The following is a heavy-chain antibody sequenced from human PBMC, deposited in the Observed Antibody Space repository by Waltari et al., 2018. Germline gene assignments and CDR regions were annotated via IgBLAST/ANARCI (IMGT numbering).Heavy chain of an antibody. CDR3: ARVYWPRGFDY. CDR2: IKQDGSDK. J-gene: IGHJ4*02. D-gene: IGHD2-8*02. CDR1: GFHFSSYW. V-gene: IGHV3-7*01. Sequence: EVRLVESGGGLVQPGGSLSLSCAGSGFHFSSYWLSWVRQAPGKGLEWVANIKQDGSDKYYVDSVEGRFTVSRDNAKNSLYLQMNSLRAEDTAVYYCARVYWPRGFDYWGQGTLVTVSS.